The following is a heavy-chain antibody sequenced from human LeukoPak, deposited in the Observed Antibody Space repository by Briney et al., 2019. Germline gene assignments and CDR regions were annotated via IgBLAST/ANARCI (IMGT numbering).Heavy chain of an antibody. V-gene: IGHV3-30*03. CDR2: ISYDGSNK. J-gene: IGHJ4*02. CDR3: ARDPNSYGSGWYSDY. CDR1: GFTFSSYG. D-gene: IGHD6-19*01. Sequence: GGSLRLSCAASGFTFSSYGMHWVRQAPGKGLEWVAVISYDGSNKYYADSVKGRFTISRDNAKNSLYLQMNSLRAEDTAVYYCARDPNSYGSGWYSDYWGQGTLVTVSS.